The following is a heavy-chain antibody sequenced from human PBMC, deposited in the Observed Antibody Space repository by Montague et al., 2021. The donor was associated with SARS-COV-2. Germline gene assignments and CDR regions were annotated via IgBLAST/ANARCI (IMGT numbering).Heavy chain of an antibody. CDR3: AIPMVRGFSRAFDI. CDR2: INHSGST. J-gene: IGHJ3*02. Sequence: SETLSLTCAVYGGFFSGYYWSWIRQPPGKGLEWIGKINHSGSTNYNQSXXSRVTISVDTSKNQFSLKLSSVTAADTAVYYCAIPMVRGFSRAFDIWGQGTMVTVSS. D-gene: IGHD3-10*01. CDR1: GGFFSGYY. V-gene: IGHV4-34*01.